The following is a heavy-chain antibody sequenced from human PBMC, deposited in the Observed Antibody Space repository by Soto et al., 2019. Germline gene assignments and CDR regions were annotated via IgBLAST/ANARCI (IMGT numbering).Heavy chain of an antibody. CDR2: IIPIFGTA. V-gene: IGHV1-69*13. D-gene: IGHD2-15*01. CDR1: GGTFSSYA. CDR3: ARGIVVVVAANIIVRYFDY. Sequence: AVKVSCKASGGTFSSYAISWVGQAPGQGLEWMGGIIPIFGTANYAQKFQGRVTITADESTSTAYMELSSLRSEDTAVYYCARGIVVVVAANIIVRYFDYWGQGTLVTVSS. J-gene: IGHJ4*02.